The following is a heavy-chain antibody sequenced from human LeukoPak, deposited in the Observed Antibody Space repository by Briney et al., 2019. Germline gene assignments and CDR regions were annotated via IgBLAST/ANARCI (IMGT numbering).Heavy chain of an antibody. J-gene: IGHJ4*02. CDR1: GGSFSGYY. CDR2: INHSGST. D-gene: IGHD3-9*01. Sequence: SETLSLTCAVHGGSFSGYYWTWIRQSPGKGLEWIGEINHSGSTNYNPSLMRRVTISVDTSKNQFSLKLSSVTAADTAVYYCARGPTIDYDVLTGYHYFDCWGQGTLVTVSS. V-gene: IGHV4-34*01. CDR3: ARGPTIDYDVLTGYHYFDC.